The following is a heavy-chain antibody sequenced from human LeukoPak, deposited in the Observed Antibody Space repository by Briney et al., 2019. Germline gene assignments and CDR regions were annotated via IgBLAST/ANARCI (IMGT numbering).Heavy chain of an antibody. Sequence: SETLSLICTVSGGSVTSDSWNWIRRTPGKGLEWIGYIYNTGSSNYNPALKNRVTMSLDKSKNQLSLKLTAVTAADTAVYCARLGKLNLVQGVFWYFDLWGRGTLVTVSS. CDR3: ARLGKLNLVQGVFWYFDL. CDR1: GGSVTSDS. CDR2: IYNTGSS. D-gene: IGHD3-10*01. V-gene: IGHV4-4*08. J-gene: IGHJ2*01.